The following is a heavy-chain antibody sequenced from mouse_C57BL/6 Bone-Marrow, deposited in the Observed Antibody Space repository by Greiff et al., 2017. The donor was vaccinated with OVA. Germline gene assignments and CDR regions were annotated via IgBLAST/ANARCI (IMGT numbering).Heavy chain of an antibody. V-gene: IGHV1-82*01. CDR2: IYPGDGDT. D-gene: IGHD1-1*02. CDR3: ARGIWGY. J-gene: IGHJ2*01. CDR1: GYAFSSSW. Sequence: QVQLQQSGPELVKPGASVKISCKASGYAFSSSWMNWVKQRPGKGLEWIGRIYPGDGDTNYNGKFKGKATLTADKSSSTAYMQLSSLTSEDSAVYFCARGIWGYWGQGTTLTVSS.